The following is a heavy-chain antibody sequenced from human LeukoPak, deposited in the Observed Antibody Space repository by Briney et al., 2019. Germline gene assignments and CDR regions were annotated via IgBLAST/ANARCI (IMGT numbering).Heavy chain of an antibody. J-gene: IGHJ4*02. V-gene: IGHV3-33*01. CDR2: IWYDGSNK. CDR1: GFIFSNYG. Sequence: QPGGSLRLSCAASGFIFSNYGMHWVRQAPGKGLEWVAVIWYDGSNKYYADSVKGRFTISRDNSKNTLYLQMNSLRAEDTAVYYCARDRVYSSSWVGYYWGQGTLVTVSS. D-gene: IGHD6-13*01. CDR3: ARDRVYSSSWVGYY.